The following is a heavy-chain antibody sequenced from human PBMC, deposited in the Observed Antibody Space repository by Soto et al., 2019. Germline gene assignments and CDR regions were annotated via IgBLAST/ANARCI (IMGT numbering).Heavy chain of an antibody. V-gene: IGHV4-30-4*01. CDR3: ARGRSRYDFWSGYYTRTRWFDY. J-gene: IGHJ4*02. CDR1: GGSISSGDYY. CDR2: IYYSGST. Sequence: PSETLSLTCTVSGGSISSGDYYWSWIRQPPGKGLEWIGYIYYSGSTYYNPSLKSRVTISVDTSKNQFSLKLSSVTAADTAVYYCARGRSRYDFWSGYYTRTRWFDYWGQGTLVTVSS. D-gene: IGHD3-3*01.